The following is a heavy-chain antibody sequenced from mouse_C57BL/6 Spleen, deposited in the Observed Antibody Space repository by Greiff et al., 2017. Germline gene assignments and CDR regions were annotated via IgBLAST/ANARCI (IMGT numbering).Heavy chain of an antibody. CDR1: GFSLTSYG. D-gene: IGHD1-1*01. J-gene: IGHJ2*01. CDR2: IWSGGST. Sequence: VQLQQSGPGLVQPSQSLSITCTVSGFSLTSYGVHWVRQSPGKGLEWLGVIWSGGSTDYNAAFISRLSISKDNSKSQVFFKMNSLQADDTAIYYCARMGLYYGSSYDYWGQGTTLTVSS. V-gene: IGHV2-2*01. CDR3: ARMGLYYGSSYDY.